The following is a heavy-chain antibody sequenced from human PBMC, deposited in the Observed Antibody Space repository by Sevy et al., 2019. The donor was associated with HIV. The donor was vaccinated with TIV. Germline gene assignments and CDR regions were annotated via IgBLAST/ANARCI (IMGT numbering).Heavy chain of an antibody. Sequence: GESLKISCAASGFTFTLYAIHWVRQAPGKGLEWVALISYSGTNKYYADSVKGRFTISRDDSKNTAYLQMNNLRTDDTAVYYCARVAVEYCTDDCYHRFDYWGQGTRVTVSS. CDR3: ARVAVEYCTDDCYHRFDY. CDR1: GFTFTLYA. V-gene: IGHV3-30-3*01. CDR2: ISYSGTNK. J-gene: IGHJ4*02. D-gene: IGHD2-21*02.